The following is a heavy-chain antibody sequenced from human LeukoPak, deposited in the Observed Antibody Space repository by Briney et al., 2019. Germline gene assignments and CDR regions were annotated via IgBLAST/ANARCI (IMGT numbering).Heavy chain of an antibody. J-gene: IGHJ5*02. CDR2: IYSGGST. V-gene: IGHV3-53*05. D-gene: IGHD5-18*01. Sequence: GGSLRLSCAASGFTVSSNYMSWVRQAPGKGLEWVSVIYSGGSTYYADSVKGRFTISRDNSKNTLYLQMNSLRAEDTAVYFCASGKYGYGDNWFDPWGQGTLVTVSS. CDR3: ASGKYGYGDNWFDP. CDR1: GFTVSSNY.